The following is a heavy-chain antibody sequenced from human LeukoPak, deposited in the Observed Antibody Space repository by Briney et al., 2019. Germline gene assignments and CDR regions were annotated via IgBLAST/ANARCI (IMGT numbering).Heavy chain of an antibody. V-gene: IGHV3-7*01. J-gene: IGHJ4*02. Sequence: GGSLRLSCAASGFTFSSYAMSWVRQAPGKGLEWVANIKQDGSRKYYVDSVKGRFTISRDNAKNSLSLQMNSLRAEDTAVYYCARETPDSSGWDWGQGTLVTVSS. CDR3: ARETPDSSGWD. D-gene: IGHD6-19*01. CDR2: IKQDGSRK. CDR1: GFTFSSYA.